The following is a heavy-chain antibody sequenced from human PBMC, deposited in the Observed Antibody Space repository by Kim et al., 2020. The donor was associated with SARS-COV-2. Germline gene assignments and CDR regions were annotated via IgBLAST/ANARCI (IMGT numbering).Heavy chain of an antibody. CDR2: NT. D-gene: IGHD6-19*01. J-gene: IGHJ4*02. CDR3: ARGSGWAFDY. V-gene: IGHV1-3*01. Sequence: NTKSKQKFKGRGTITRDTSASTDYMELTSLRSEDTAIYYCARGSGWAFDYWGQGTLVTVAS.